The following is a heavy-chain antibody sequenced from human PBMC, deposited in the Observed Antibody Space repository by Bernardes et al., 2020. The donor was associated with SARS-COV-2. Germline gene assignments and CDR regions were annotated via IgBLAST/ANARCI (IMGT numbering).Heavy chain of an antibody. V-gene: IGHV1-2*02. CDR2: ISPNSGGT. CDR3: ARDFTNTFNAFDV. D-gene: IGHD2-2*01. CDR1: GYTVTGYY. Sequence: ASVKVSCKASGYTVTGYYIHWVRQAPGQGLEWMGRISPNSGGTDYAQKFQGRVTMSRDTSISTAYMQLSGLESDDTAVYYCARDFTNTFNAFDVWGQGTMVTVSS. J-gene: IGHJ3*01.